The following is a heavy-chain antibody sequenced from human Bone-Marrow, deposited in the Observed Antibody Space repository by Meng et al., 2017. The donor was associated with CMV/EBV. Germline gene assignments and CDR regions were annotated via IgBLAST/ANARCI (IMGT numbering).Heavy chain of an antibody. Sequence: SVKVSCKASGGTFSSYAISWVRQAPGQGLEWMGGIIPIFGTANYAQKFQGRVTMTRDTSTSTVYMELSSLRSEDTAVYYCARSEYSSSSHFDYWGQGTLVTVSS. V-gene: IGHV1-69*05. CDR2: IIPIFGTA. CDR3: ARSEYSSSSHFDY. J-gene: IGHJ4*02. D-gene: IGHD6-6*01. CDR1: GGTFSSYA.